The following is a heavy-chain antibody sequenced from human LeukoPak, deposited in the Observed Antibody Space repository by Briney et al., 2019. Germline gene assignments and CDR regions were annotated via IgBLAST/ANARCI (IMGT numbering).Heavy chain of an antibody. CDR3: ARFRITIFGVVLSRGMDV. CDR1: GGSISSGGYY. V-gene: IGHV4-31*03. CDR2: IYYSGST. D-gene: IGHD3-3*01. Sequence: SQTLSPTCTVSGGSISSGGYYWSWLRQHPGTGLEWIGYIYYSGSTYYNPSLKSRVTISVDTSKNQFSLKLSSVTAADTAVYYCARFRITIFGVVLSRGMDVWGQGTTVTVSS. J-gene: IGHJ6*02.